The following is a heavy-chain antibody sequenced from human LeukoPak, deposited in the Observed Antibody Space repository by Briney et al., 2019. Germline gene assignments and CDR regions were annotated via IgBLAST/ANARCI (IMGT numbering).Heavy chain of an antibody. Sequence: AGSLRLSCAASGFTFSSYEMNWVRQAPGKGLEWVSYISSSGSTIYYAYSVKGRFTISKDNAKNSLYLQMNSLRAEDTAVYYCARDPYYGDYVVWGQGTLVTVSS. V-gene: IGHV3-48*03. D-gene: IGHD4-17*01. J-gene: IGHJ4*02. CDR3: ARDPYYGDYVV. CDR2: ISSSGSTI. CDR1: GFTFSSYE.